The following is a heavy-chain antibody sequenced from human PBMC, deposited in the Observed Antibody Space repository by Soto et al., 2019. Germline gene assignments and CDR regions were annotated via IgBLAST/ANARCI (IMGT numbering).Heavy chain of an antibody. CDR1: GGSISSSSYY. J-gene: IGHJ4*02. CDR2: IYYSGST. CDR3: ARLVPTNWVDY. V-gene: IGHV4-39*02. D-gene: IGHD2-21*01. Sequence: QLQLQESGPGLVKPSETLSLTCTVSGGSISSSSYYWGWIRQTPGKGLEWIGSIYYSGSTYYNPSLKSRVTIAVDTSKTPFSLKLSSVTAADSAVYYCARLVPTNWVDYWGQGTLVTVSS.